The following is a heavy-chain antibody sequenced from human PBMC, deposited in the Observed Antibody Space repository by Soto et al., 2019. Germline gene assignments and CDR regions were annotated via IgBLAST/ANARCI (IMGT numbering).Heavy chain of an antibody. Sequence: GGSLRLSCEASGFPFIDAWMSWVRQAPGQGLEWVGHIKSKSDSGTTDSAASVKDRFTISRDDSKNMLFLQMNSLKTEDTAIYYCTTDPIVVGPGAPYMDVWGKGTKVTVSS. D-gene: IGHD2-2*01. CDR2: IKSKSDSGTT. CDR1: GFPFIDAW. J-gene: IGHJ6*03. V-gene: IGHV3-15*01. CDR3: TTDPIVVGPGAPYMDV.